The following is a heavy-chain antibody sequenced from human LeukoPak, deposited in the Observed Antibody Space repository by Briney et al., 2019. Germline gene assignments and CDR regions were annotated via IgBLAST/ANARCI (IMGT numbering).Heavy chain of an antibody. D-gene: IGHD3-10*02. V-gene: IGHV3-21*01. J-gene: IGHJ6*04. CDR3: AELGITMIGGV. CDR1: GFTFSSYS. CDR2: ISSSSSYI. Sequence: GGSLRLSCAASGFTFSSYSVSWVRQAPGKGLEWVSSISSSSSYIYYADSVKGRFTISRDKAKNSLYLQMNRLRAEDTAVYYCAELGITMIGGVWGKGTTVTISS.